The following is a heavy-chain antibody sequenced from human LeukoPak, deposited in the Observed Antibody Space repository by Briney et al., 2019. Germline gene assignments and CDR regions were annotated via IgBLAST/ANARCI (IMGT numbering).Heavy chain of an antibody. CDR1: GFTFSSYA. D-gene: IGHD3-10*01. CDR2: ISYDGSNK. CDR3: ARNYGLGIEYGMDV. V-gene: IGHV3-30-3*01. J-gene: IGHJ6*02. Sequence: GGSLRLSCAASGFTFSSYAMHWVRQAPGKGLEWVAVISYDGSNKYYADSVKGRFTISRDNSKNTLYLRMNSLRAEDTAVYYCARNYGLGIEYGMDVWGQGTTVTVSS.